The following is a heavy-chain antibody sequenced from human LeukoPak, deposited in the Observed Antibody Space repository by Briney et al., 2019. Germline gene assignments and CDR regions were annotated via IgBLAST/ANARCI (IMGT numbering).Heavy chain of an antibody. D-gene: IGHD5-24*01. CDR1: GGSISSYY. CDR3: ARHTAEKYNWFDR. V-gene: IGHV4-59*08. CDR2: IYYSGST. Sequence: SETLSLTCTVSGGSISSYYWSWIRQPPGKGLEWIGYIYYSGSTNYNPSLKSRVTISVDTSKNQFSLKLNSVTAADTAVYYCARHTAEKYNWFDRWGQGTLVTVSS. J-gene: IGHJ5*02.